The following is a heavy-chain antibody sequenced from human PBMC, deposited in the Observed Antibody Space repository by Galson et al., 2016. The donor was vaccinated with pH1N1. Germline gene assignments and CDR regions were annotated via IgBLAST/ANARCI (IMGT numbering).Heavy chain of an antibody. D-gene: IGHD6-6*01. J-gene: IGHJ4*02. CDR3: AKLASYSTSSVASYFDS. CDR2: MSYVGNNK. V-gene: IGHV3-30*18. Sequence: SLRLSCAASGFTFSDYAMHWVRQAPGKGLEWVATMSYVGNNKYYADSVKGRFTISRDNSKNTLYLQMNSLRAEDTAVYYCAKLASYSTSSVASYFDSWGQGTLVTVSS. CDR1: GFTFSDYA.